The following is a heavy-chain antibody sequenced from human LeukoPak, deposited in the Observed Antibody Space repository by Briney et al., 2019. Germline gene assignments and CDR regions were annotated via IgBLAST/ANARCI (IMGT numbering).Heavy chain of an antibody. V-gene: IGHV3-74*01. CDR2: INSDGSST. Sequence: GGSLRLSCAASGFTFSNYWMHWVRQAPGKGLVWVSRINSDGSSTSYADSVKGRFTISRDNAKKTLYLQMNSLRAEDTSVYYCARDRNTGSSYENLFEYWGQGSLVTVSS. CDR1: GFTFSNYW. CDR3: ARDRNTGSSYENLFEY. J-gene: IGHJ4*02. D-gene: IGHD1-26*01.